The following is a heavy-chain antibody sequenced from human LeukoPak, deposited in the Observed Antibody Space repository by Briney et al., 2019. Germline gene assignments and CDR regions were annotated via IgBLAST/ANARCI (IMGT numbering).Heavy chain of an antibody. Sequence: GVTLRLSCSGYGSTVSSNARSWVRQAPGNGLEGVSAISGSGGSTYHADSVKGPFTSSRDNTKNTLDLQMTSPKAEDASECYCAKGDSGGYSIDWGQGTLVTVSS. CDR3: AKGDSGGYSID. V-gene: IGHV3-23*01. J-gene: IGHJ4*02. CDR1: GSTVSSNA. CDR2: ISGSGGST. D-gene: IGHD6-19*01.